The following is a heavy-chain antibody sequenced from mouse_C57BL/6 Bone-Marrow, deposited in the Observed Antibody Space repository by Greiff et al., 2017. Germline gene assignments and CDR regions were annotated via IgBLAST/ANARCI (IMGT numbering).Heavy chain of an antibody. CDR2: IYPRSGNT. J-gene: IGHJ1*02. D-gene: IGHD1-1*01. Sequence: VQLQQSGAELARPGASVKLSCKASGYTFTSYGISWVKQRTGQGLEWIGEIYPRSGNTYYNEKFKGKATLTADKSSSTAYMELRSLTSEDSAVYFCARYYYSPYWYFDVWGTGTTVTGSS. CDR1: GYTFTSYG. CDR3: ARYYYSPYWYFDV. V-gene: IGHV1-81*01.